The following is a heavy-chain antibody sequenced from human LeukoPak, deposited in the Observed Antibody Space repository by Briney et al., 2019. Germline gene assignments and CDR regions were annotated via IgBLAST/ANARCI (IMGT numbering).Heavy chain of an antibody. CDR3: ARARKKQVSDY. CDR2: ISYDGSNK. V-gene: IGHV3-30*04. Sequence: GGSLRLSCAASGFTFSSYAMHWVRQAPGKGLEWVAVISYDGSNKYYADSVKGRFTISRDNSKNTLYLKMNSLRAEDTAVYYCARARKKQVSDYWGQGTLVTVSS. CDR1: GFTFSSYA. J-gene: IGHJ4*02.